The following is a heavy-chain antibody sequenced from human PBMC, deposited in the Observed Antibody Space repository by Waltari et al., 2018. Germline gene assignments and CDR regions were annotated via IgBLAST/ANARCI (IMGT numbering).Heavy chain of an antibody. CDR3: AGGAPGWSLGH. J-gene: IGHJ4*02. CDR2: IKHGVST. D-gene: IGHD2-15*01. CDR1: GGSFSGYY. Sequence: QVQLQQWGAGLLKPSETLSLTCAVYGGSFSGYYWSWIRQPPGKGRGWIGEIKHGVSTNSNPSLKGDVTIAVYTSKNQFSLNLSSVTAGDTAVYYCAGGAPGWSLGHWGQGTLVTVSS. V-gene: IGHV4-34*01.